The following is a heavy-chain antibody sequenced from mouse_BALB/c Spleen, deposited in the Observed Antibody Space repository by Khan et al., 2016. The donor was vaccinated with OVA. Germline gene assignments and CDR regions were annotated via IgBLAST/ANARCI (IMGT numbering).Heavy chain of an antibody. CDR2: ISYSGNT. CDR3: ARVYGGDFDY. J-gene: IGHJ2*02. Sequence: EVQLQESGPGLVKPSQSLSLTCTVTGYSITSDYAWNWIRQFPGNKLEWMGFISYSGNTKYNPSLKSRFSITRDTSKNQFFLQLNSVTTEDTATYYCARVYGGDFDYWGRGPSLTVSS. CDR1: GYSITSDYA. D-gene: IGHD1-1*01. V-gene: IGHV3-2*02.